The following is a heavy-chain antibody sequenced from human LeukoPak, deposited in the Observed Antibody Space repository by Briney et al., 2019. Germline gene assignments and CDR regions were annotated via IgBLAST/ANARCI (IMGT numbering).Heavy chain of an antibody. CDR2: IYYSGST. CDR1: GGSISSYY. V-gene: IGHV4-59*08. Sequence: SETLSLTCTVSGGSISSYYWSWIRQPPGKGLEWIGYIYYSGSTNYNPSLKSRVTISVDTSKNQFSLKLSSVTAADTAVYYCARRWCSGGSCYDYWGRGTLVTVSS. D-gene: IGHD2-15*01. CDR3: ARRWCSGGSCYDY. J-gene: IGHJ4*02.